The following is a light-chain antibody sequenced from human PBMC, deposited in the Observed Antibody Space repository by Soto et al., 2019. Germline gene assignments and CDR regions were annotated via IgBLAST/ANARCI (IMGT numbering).Light chain of an antibody. CDR2: STN. Sequence: TVVTQEPSLTVSPGGTVTLTCASSTGAVTSGYYPNWFQQKPGQAPRALIYSTNNKYSWTPVRFSGSLLGGKAALTLSGVQPEDEAEYYCLLYYGGQMGVFGGGTKLTVL. J-gene: IGLJ2*01. V-gene: IGLV7-43*01. CDR1: TGAVTSGYY. CDR3: LLYYGGQMGV.